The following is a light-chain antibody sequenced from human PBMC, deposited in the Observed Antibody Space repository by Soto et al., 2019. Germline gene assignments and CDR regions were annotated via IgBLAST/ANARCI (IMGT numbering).Light chain of an antibody. CDR3: CSYAGISTFSYV. CDR1: SSDVGSYNL. V-gene: IGLV2-23*02. J-gene: IGLJ1*01. Sequence: QSALTQPASVSGSPGQSITISCTGTSSDVGSYNLVSWYQQHPGKAPKLMIYEVSKRPSGVSNRFSGSKSGNTASLTISGLQAEDEVDYYCCSYAGISTFSYVFGTGTNVTVL. CDR2: EVS.